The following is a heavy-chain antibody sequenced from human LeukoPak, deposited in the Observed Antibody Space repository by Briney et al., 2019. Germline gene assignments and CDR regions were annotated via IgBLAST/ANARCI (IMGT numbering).Heavy chain of an antibody. CDR1: GYTFTGYY. V-gene: IGHV1-2*02. Sequence: ASVKVSCKASGYTFTGYYMHWVRQAPGRGLEWMGWINPNSGGTNYAQKFQGRVTMTRDTSISTAYMELSRLRSEDTAVYYCARGSAGIFWFDPWGQGTLVTVSS. CDR3: ARGSAGIFWFDP. J-gene: IGHJ5*02. CDR2: INPNSGGT. D-gene: IGHD6-13*01.